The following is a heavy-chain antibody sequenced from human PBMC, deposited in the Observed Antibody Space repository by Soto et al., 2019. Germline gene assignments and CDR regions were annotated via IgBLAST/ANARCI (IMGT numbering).Heavy chain of an antibody. J-gene: IGHJ3*02. D-gene: IGHD3-22*01. CDR2: IYPGDSDT. V-gene: IGHV5-51*01. CDR3: AGLDPDYYDSSGGNAFDI. CDR1: GYSFTSYW. Sequence: PGESLKISCKGSGYSFTSYWIGWVRQMPGKGLEWMGIIYPGDSDTRYSPSFQGQVTISADKSISTAYLQWSSLKASDTAMYYCAGLDPDYYDSSGGNAFDIWGQGTMVTVSS.